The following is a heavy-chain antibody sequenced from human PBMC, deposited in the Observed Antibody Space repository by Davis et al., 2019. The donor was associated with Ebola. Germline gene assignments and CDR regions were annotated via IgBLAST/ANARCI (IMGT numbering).Heavy chain of an antibody. CDR1: GLTFDDYA. CDR3: AKDMGDCSGGSCYYFDY. Sequence: GKSLKISFAPSGLTFDDYAMHWVRQAPGKGLEWFSGISWKSGSIGYADSVKGRFTISRDNAKNSLYLQMNSLRAEDTALYYCAKDMGDCSGGSCYYFDYWGQGTLVTVSS. J-gene: IGHJ4*02. V-gene: IGHV3-9*01. D-gene: IGHD2-15*01. CDR2: ISWKSGSI.